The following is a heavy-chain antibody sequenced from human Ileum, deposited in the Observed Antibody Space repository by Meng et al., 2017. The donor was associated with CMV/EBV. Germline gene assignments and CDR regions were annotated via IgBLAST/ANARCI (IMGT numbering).Heavy chain of an antibody. Sequence: QVQRQGSGPGLLKPSETLFLTCTVSGGSISGYYWSWIRQPATKGLEWIGRVYSSGSTDYNPSLQSRVTMSVDTSKNQFSLKLSSVTAADTAVYYCARGSSSWAFDYWGQGTLVTVSS. CDR1: GGSISGYY. CDR2: VYSSGST. J-gene: IGHJ4*02. D-gene: IGHD2-2*01. V-gene: IGHV4-4*07. CDR3: ARGSSSWAFDY.